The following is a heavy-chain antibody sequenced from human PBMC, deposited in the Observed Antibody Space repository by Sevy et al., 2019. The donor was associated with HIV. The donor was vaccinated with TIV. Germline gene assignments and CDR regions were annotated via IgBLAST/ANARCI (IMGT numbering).Heavy chain of an antibody. J-gene: IGHJ4*02. CDR2: MKQDGTEK. D-gene: IGHD5-18*01. CDR3: VREGVGGYSYSLDC. V-gene: IGHV3-7*01. Sequence: GGSLRLSCAASGFRFSSYWMTWVRQAPGKGLEWVATMKQDGTEKDYVDSVKGRFTISRDNTKSSLFLQMNSLGVEDTAVYYCVREGVGGYSYSLDCWGQGTLVTVSS. CDR1: GFRFSSYW.